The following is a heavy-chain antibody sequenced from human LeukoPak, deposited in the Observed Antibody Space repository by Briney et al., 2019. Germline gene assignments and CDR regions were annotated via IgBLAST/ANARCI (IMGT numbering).Heavy chain of an antibody. CDR3: AREYGSGSYGYGWFDP. Sequence: SETLSLTCTVSGGSISSYYWSWIRQPPGRGLDWIGYIYYTGSTNYNPSLKSRVTISVDTSKNQFSLKLSSVTAADTAVYYCAREYGSGSYGYGWFDPWGQGTLVTVSS. V-gene: IGHV4-59*01. CDR2: IYYTGST. CDR1: GGSISSYY. D-gene: IGHD3-10*01. J-gene: IGHJ5*02.